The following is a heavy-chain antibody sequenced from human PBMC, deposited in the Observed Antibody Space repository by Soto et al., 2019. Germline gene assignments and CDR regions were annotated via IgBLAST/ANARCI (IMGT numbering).Heavy chain of an antibody. CDR1: GFTFSSYA. V-gene: IGHV3-23*01. D-gene: IGHD2-2*01. Sequence: GGSLRLSCAASGFTFSSYAMSWVRQAPGKGLEWISAVSGSGGSTYYADSVKGRFTISRDNAKNSLYLQMNSLRAEDTAVYYCARGENQLLILYYYGMDVWGQGTTVTVSS. CDR2: VSGSGGST. CDR3: ARGENQLLILYYYGMDV. J-gene: IGHJ6*02.